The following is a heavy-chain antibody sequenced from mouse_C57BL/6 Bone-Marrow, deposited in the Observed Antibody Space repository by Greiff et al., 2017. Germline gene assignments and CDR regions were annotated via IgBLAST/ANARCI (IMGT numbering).Heavy chain of an antibody. Sequence: QVQLQQPGAELVKPGASVKMSCKASGYTFTSYWITWVKQRPGQGLEWIGDIYPGSGSTNYNEKFKSKATLTVDTSSSAAYMQLSSLTSEDSAVYYWARGGNGDLYYYAMDYWGQGPSVTVSS. CDR1: GYTFTSYW. V-gene: IGHV1-55*01. CDR2: IYPGSGST. CDR3: ARGGNGDLYYYAMDY. D-gene: IGHD4-1*01. J-gene: IGHJ4*01.